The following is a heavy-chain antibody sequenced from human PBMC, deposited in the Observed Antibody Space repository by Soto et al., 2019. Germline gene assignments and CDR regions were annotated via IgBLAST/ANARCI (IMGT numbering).Heavy chain of an antibody. Sequence: QVQLVQSGAEVKKPGSSVKVSCKASGGTFSSYAISGVRQAPGQGLEWMGGIIPSFGTANYAQKFQGRVTITADESTSTAYMELSSLRSEDTAVYYCARAQELWGGYYYYYGMDVWGQGTTVTVSS. J-gene: IGHJ6*02. D-gene: IGHD2-21*01. CDR2: IIPSFGTA. V-gene: IGHV1-69*01. CDR3: ARAQELWGGYYYYYGMDV. CDR1: GGTFSSYA.